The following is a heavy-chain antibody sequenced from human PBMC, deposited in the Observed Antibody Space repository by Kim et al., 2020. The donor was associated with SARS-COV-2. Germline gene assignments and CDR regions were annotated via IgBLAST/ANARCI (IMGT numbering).Heavy chain of an antibody. CDR1: GFTFSSYG. J-gene: IGHJ4*02. CDR2: ISYDGSNK. CDR3: ARDLTFGGVIVVMPGVY. Sequence: GGSLRLSCAASGFTFSSYGMHWVRQAPGKGLEWVAVISYDGSNKYYADSVKGRFTISRDNSKNTLYLQMNSLRAEDTAVYYCARDLTFGGVIVVMPGVYWGQGTLVTVSS. D-gene: IGHD3-16*02. V-gene: IGHV3-33*05.